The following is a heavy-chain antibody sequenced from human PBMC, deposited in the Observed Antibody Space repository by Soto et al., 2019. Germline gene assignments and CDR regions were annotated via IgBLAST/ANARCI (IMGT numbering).Heavy chain of an antibody. J-gene: IGHJ4*02. V-gene: IGHV3-48*01. D-gene: IGHD3-22*01. Sequence: HPGGSLRLSCAASGFTFSSYSMNWVRQAPGKGLEWVSYISSSSSTIYYADSVKGRFTISRDNAKNSLYLQMNNLRAEDTAFYFCARATQSYYGTSGYYSYVHWGQGA. CDR2: ISSSSSTI. CDR1: GFTFSSYS. CDR3: ARATQSYYGTSGYYSYVH.